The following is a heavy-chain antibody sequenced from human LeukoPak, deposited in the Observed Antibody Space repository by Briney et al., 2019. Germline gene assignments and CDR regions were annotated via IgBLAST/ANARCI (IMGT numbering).Heavy chain of an antibody. CDR3: ARAQGPQLWLIY. D-gene: IGHD5-18*01. Sequence: QSGGSLRLSCAASGFTFSSYGMHWVRQAPGKGLEWVAVIWYDGSNKYYADSVKGRFTISRDNSKNTLYLQMNSLRAEDTAVYYCARAQGPQLWLIYWGQGTLVTVSS. V-gene: IGHV3-33*08. CDR1: GFTFSSYG. CDR2: IWYDGSNK. J-gene: IGHJ4*02.